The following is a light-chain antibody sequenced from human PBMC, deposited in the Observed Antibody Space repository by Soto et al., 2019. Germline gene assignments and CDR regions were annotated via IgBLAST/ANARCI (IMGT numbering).Light chain of an antibody. CDR2: EVS. J-gene: IGLJ2*01. Sequence: QSALTQPPSASGSPGQSVTISCTGTSSDVGGYNYVSWYQQHPGKAPKLMIYEVSNRPSGVPDRFSGSKSVNTASLTASRLQAEDEPDHYCSSYAGSNVVLFGCGTTPAVL. CDR3: SSYAGSNVVL. CDR1: SSDVGGYNY. V-gene: IGLV2-8*01.